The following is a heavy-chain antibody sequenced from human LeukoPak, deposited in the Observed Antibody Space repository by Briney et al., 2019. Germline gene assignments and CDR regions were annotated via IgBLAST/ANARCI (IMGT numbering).Heavy chain of an antibody. CDR1: GFTFGDYS. Sequence: GGSLRLSCTASGFTFGDYSMSWVRQAPGKGLEYIGFIRTKDFGGTTEYAASVKGRFTISRDDSKSIAYLQIHSLQSEDTAVYYCSRDGPDYYGSGSYRGFDYWGQGTLVTVSS. J-gene: IGHJ4*02. V-gene: IGHV3-49*04. CDR2: IRTKDFGGTT. D-gene: IGHD3-10*01. CDR3: SRDGPDYYGSGSYRGFDY.